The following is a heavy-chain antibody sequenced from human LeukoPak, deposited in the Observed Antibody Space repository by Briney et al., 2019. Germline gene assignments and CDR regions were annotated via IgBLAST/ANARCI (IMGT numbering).Heavy chain of an antibody. J-gene: IGHJ4*02. CDR2: ISTSSSYI. CDR1: GFTVTNYA. D-gene: IGHD3-16*02. V-gene: IGHV3-21*01. CDR3: VRDDRYSGEKPFDF. Sequence: GGSLRLSCAASGFTVTNYAMYWVRQAPGKGLEWVSSISTSSSYIYNADSVKGRFTVSRDNSKNSLYLQMNSLRAEDTAVYYCVRDDRYSGEKPFDFWGQGTLVTVSS.